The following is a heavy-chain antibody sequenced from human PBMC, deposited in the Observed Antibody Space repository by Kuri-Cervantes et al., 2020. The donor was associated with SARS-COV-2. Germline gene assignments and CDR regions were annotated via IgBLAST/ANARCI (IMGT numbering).Heavy chain of an antibody. J-gene: IGHJ6*03. Sequence: GESLKISCAASAFTFSICSMNRVRQAPGKGLEWISYISSSTSTEFYAGSVKGRFTISRDNAKNSLYLQMNSLRAEDTAVYYCARDRHITIFGVVMGIQSAYYYYYMDVWGKGTTVTVSS. CDR1: AFTFSICS. V-gene: IGHV3-48*04. D-gene: IGHD3-3*01. CDR2: ISSSTSTE. CDR3: ARDRHITIFGVVMGIQSAYYYYYMDV.